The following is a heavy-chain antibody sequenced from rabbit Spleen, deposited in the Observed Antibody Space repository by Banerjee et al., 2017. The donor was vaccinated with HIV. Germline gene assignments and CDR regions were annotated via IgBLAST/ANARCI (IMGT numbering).Heavy chain of an antibody. CDR3: ARDLAGVIGWNFYL. J-gene: IGHJ4*01. V-gene: IGHV1S45*01. Sequence: QEQLEASGGDLVKPEGSLTLTCTASGFSFSSKLYMCWVRQPPGKGLEWIGCIYGGTSGTTYYATWAKGRFTVSKTSSTTVTLQATSLTVADTATYFCARDLAGVIGWNFYLWGPGTLVTVS. CDR1: GFSFSSKLY. D-gene: IGHD4-1*01. CDR2: IYGGTSGTT.